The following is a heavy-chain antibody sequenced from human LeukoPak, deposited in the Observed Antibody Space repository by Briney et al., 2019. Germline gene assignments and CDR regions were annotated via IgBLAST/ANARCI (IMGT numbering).Heavy chain of an antibody. V-gene: IGHV3-48*03. J-gene: IGHJ4*02. Sequence: GGSLRLSCTASGFTFSSYEMNWVRQAPGKGLTWISYISTSGSITDYADSVKGRFTISRDNAQNSLYLQMNSLRAEDTAVYYCARSPPMSQFDYWGQGTLVTVSS. CDR1: GFTFSSYE. CDR3: ARSPPMSQFDY. D-gene: IGHD3-22*01. CDR2: ISTSGSIT.